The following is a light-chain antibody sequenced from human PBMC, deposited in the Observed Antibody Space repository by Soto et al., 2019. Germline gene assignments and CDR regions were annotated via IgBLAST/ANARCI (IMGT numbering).Light chain of an antibody. Sequence: EIVLTQSPGTLSLSPGERATLSCRASQSVSSSYLAWYQQKPGQAPRLLIYGASSSATGIPDRFSGSGSGTDFTLTISRLEPEDFALDYCQQYGSSPAFGGGTKVEIK. CDR3: QQYGSSPA. V-gene: IGKV3-20*01. CDR1: QSVSSSY. J-gene: IGKJ4*01. CDR2: GAS.